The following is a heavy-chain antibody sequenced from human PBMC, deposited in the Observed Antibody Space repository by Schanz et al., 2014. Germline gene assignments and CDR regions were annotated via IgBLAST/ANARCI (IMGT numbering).Heavy chain of an antibody. Sequence: QVQLVQSGAEVKKPGSSVKVSCKASRSTFSSYTIIWVRQAPGQGLEWMGRIISILGIPNYAQKFQGRVTITADKSTVTAFMDVSSLRSDDTSVYYCASSGASYSSSWDFDYWGQGTLVNVSS. J-gene: IGHJ4*02. CDR3: ASSGASYSSSWDFDY. V-gene: IGHV1-69*02. CDR2: IISILGIP. CDR1: RSTFSSYT. D-gene: IGHD6-13*01.